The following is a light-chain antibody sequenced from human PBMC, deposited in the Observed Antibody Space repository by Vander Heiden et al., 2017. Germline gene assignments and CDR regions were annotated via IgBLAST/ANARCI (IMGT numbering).Light chain of an antibody. J-gene: IGKJ2*01. Sequence: DILMTLSPATLSSSVGDRVTITCRASQSISSLLAWYQQKPGKAPKLLIYDASGMESGIPSRFSGSGSGTEFTLTISSLQPDDFATYYCQQYRSHSYTFGQGTKLEIK. V-gene: IGKV1-5*01. CDR3: QQYRSHSYT. CDR2: DAS. CDR1: QSISSL.